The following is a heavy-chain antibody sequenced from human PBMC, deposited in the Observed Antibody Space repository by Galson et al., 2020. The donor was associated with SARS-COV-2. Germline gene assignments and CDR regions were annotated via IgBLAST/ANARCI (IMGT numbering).Heavy chain of an antibody. Sequence: SGPTLVKPTQTLTLTCTFSGFSLSTTEVNVGWIRQPPGKALEWLALIYWDDDKRYSPSLKSRLTITKDTSKNQVVLTMTNMDPVDTATYYCAHRLVLGPFDYWGQGTLVTVSS. J-gene: IGHJ4*02. V-gene: IGHV2-5*02. CDR3: AHRLVLGPFDY. CDR1: GFSLSTTEVN. CDR2: IYWDDDK.